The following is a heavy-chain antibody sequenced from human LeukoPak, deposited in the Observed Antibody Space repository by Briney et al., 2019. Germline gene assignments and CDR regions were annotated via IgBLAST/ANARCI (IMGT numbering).Heavy chain of an antibody. J-gene: IGHJ4*02. D-gene: IGHD6-13*01. CDR3: ARDRSDPYSSSYYFDY. CDR1: GFTFSSYS. Sequence: GGSLRLSCAASGFTFSSYSTNWVRQAPGKGLEWVASISSGRSYIYYADSVKGRFTISRDNAKSSLYLQMNSLRAEDTAVYYCARDRSDPYSSSYYFDYWGQGTLVTVSS. CDR2: ISSGRSYI. V-gene: IGHV3-21*01.